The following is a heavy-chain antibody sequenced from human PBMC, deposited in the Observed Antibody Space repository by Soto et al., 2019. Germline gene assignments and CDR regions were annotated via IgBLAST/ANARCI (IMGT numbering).Heavy chain of an antibody. Sequence: EVQLVESGGGLVQPGGSLRLSCAASGFTVSSNYMSWVRQAPGTGLEWVSVIYSGGSTYYADSVKGRFTISRDNSKNTLYLQMNSLRAEDTAVYYCARDPAYYDILTGPTPHGMDVRGQGTTVTVSS. CDR1: GFTVSSNY. CDR3: ARDPAYYDILTGPTPHGMDV. D-gene: IGHD3-9*01. V-gene: IGHV3-66*01. CDR2: IYSGGST. J-gene: IGHJ6*02.